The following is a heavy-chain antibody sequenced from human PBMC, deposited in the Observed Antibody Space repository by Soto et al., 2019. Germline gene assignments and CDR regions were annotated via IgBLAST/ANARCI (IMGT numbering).Heavy chain of an antibody. D-gene: IGHD4-4*01. V-gene: IGHV4-39*01. CDR3: ARHSDDDYTTLDY. CDR2: IYYSGNT. J-gene: IGHJ4*02. CDR1: GASISSSSSY. Sequence: NPSETLSLTCSVAGASISSSSSYWGWIRQPPGKGLEWIGSIYYSGNTYYNPSLESRITISLDTSKNQVSLKVYSVTAADTAVYYCARHSDDDYTTLDYWGQGTLVTVSS.